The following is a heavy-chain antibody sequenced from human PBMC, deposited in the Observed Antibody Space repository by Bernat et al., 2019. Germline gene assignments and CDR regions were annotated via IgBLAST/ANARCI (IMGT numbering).Heavy chain of an antibody. CDR3: ARVVVGATGPPPPDY. V-gene: IGHV3-30-3*01. CDR2: ISYDGSNK. Sequence: QVQLVESGGGVVQPGRSLRLSCAASGFTFSSYAMHWVRQAPGKGLEWVAVISYDGSNKYYADSVKGRFTISRDNSKNTLYLQMNSLRAEDTAVYYCARVVVGATGPPPPDYWGQGTLVTVSS. D-gene: IGHD1-26*01. J-gene: IGHJ4*02. CDR1: GFTFSSYA.